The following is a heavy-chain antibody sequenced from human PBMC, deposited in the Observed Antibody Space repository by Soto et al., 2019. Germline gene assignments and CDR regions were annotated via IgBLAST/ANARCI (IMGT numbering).Heavy chain of an antibody. CDR3: ARDPPKLYCSGGSCYHDAFDI. CDR1: GYTFTSYG. D-gene: IGHD2-15*01. V-gene: IGHV1-18*01. Sequence: ASVKVSCKASGYTFTSYGISWVRQAPGQGLEWMGWISAYNGNTNYAQKLQGRVTMTTDPSTSTAYMELRSLRSDDTAVYYCARDPPKLYCSGGSCYHDAFDIWGQGTMVTVSS. J-gene: IGHJ3*02. CDR2: ISAYNGNT.